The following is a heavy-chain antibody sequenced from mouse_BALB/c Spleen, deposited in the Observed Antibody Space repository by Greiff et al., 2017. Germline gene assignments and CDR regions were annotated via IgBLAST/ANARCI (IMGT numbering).Heavy chain of an antibody. J-gene: IGHJ1*01. V-gene: IGHV5-6-5*01. CDR2: ISSGGST. Sequence: DVKLVESGGGLVKPGGSLKLSCAASGFTFSSYAMSWVRQTPEKRLEWVASISSGGSTYYPDSVKGRFTISRDNARNILYLQMSSLRSEDTAMYYCARGRVYYGYSDWYFEVWGAGTTVTVSS. CDR1: GFTFSSYA. CDR3: ARGRVYYGYSDWYFEV. D-gene: IGHD1-2*01.